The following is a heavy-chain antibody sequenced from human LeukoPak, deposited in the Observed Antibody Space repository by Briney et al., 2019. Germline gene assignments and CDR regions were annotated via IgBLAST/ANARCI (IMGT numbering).Heavy chain of an antibody. CDR2: IKQDGSDK. J-gene: IGHJ3*02. CDR3: ARDPYYYNSGSFAAFDI. CDR1: GFTFSSYW. Sequence: GGSLRLSCAGSGFTFSSYWMSWVRQAPGKGLEWVANIKQDGSDKYYVDSVKGRFTISRDNAKNSLYLQMDSLTAEDTALYYCARDPYYYNSGSFAAFDIWGQGTMVTVSS. D-gene: IGHD3-10*01. V-gene: IGHV3-7*01.